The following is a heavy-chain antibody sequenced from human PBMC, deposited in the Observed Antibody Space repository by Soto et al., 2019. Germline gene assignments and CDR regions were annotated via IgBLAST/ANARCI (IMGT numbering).Heavy chain of an antibody. CDR2: IKQDGSEK. D-gene: IGHD1-26*01. CDR1: AFTFSSYW. Sequence: GGSLRLSCAASAFTFSSYWMSWVRQAPGKGLEWVANIKQDGSEKYYVDSVKGRFTISRDNAKNSLYLQMNSLRAEDTAVYYCARVGATMKYDAFDIWGQGTMVTVSS. V-gene: IGHV3-7*01. J-gene: IGHJ3*02. CDR3: ARVGATMKYDAFDI.